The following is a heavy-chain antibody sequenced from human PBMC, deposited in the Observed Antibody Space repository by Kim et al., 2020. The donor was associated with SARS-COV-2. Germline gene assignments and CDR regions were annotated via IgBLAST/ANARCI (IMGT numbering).Heavy chain of an antibody. J-gene: IGHJ4*02. CDR1: GYTFTSYG. D-gene: IGHD6-19*01. CDR2: ISAYNGNT. CDR3: ARVEGSGWYDLEGYFDY. Sequence: ASVKVSCKASGYTFTSYGISWVRQAPGQGLEWMGWISAYNGNTNYAQKLQGRVTMTTDTSTSTAYMELRSLRSDDTAVYYCARVEGSGWYDLEGYFDYWGQGTLVTVSS. V-gene: IGHV1-18*01.